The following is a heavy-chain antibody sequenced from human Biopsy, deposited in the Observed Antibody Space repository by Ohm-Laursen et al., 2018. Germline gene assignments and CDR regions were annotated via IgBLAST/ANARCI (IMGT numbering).Heavy chain of an antibody. D-gene: IGHD3-3*01. CDR1: GFRFSGYH. Sequence: SLRLSCAASGFRFSGYHMNWVRQAPGKGLEWLSYIKSDSSTIYYADSVKGRFTISRDNAKNSLFLQMNSLRAEDTAVYYCVRVGGSGDFFDYWGQGTLVTVSS. CDR3: VRVGGSGDFFDY. J-gene: IGHJ4*02. V-gene: IGHV3-48*01. CDR2: IKSDSSTI.